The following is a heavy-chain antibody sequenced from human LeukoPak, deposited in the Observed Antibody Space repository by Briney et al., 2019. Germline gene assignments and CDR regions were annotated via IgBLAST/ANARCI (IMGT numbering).Heavy chain of an antibody. Sequence: SETLSLTCTVSGGSISSGGYYWSWIRQHPGKGLEWIGYIYYSGSTYYNPSLKSRVTISVDTSKNQFSLKLSSVTAADTAVYYCARPAAGYINAFDIWGQGTMVTVSS. D-gene: IGHD6-13*01. CDR3: ARPAAGYINAFDI. V-gene: IGHV4-31*03. CDR2: IYYSGST. J-gene: IGHJ3*02. CDR1: GGSISSGGYY.